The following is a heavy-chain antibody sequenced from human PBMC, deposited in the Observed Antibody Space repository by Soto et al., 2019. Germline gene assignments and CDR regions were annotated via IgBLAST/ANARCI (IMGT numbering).Heavy chain of an antibody. CDR1: GASISGYY. CDR3: VRDGTKTLRDWFDP. V-gene: IGHV4-4*07. D-gene: IGHD1-1*01. J-gene: IGHJ5*02. Sequence: QVQLQESGPGLVKPSETLSLTCTVSGASISGYYWSWIRKSAGKGLEWIGRIYATGTTDYNPSLKSRVMMSVDTSKKRLSLRLRSVTAADTAVYYCVRDGTKTLRDWFDPWGQGISVTVSS. CDR2: IYATGTT.